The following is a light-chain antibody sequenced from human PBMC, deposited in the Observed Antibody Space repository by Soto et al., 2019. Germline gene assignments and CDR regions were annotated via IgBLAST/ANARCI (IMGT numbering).Light chain of an antibody. Sequence: QSALTQPASVSGSPGQSITISCTGTSSDVGNYNLVSWYQQHPGKAPKLMIYEGSKRPSGVSNRFSGSKSGNTASLTISGLQAEDEAYYYCCSYAGSTTFRVLFGGGTKLTVL. V-gene: IGLV2-23*03. J-gene: IGLJ2*01. CDR3: CSYAGSTTFRVL. CDR1: SSDVGNYNL. CDR2: EGS.